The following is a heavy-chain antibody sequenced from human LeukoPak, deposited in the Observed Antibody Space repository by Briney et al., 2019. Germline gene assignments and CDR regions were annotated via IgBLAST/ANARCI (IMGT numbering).Heavy chain of an antibody. J-gene: IGHJ4*02. V-gene: IGHV4-34*01. CDR1: GGSFSGYY. CDR3: ARGYCSSTSCYGFDY. Sequence: SETLSLTWAVYGGSFSGYYWSWIRQPPGKGLEWIGEINHSGSTNYNPSLKSRVTISVDTSKNQFSLKLSSVTAADTAVYYCARGYCSSTSCYGFDYWGQGTLVTVSS. CDR2: INHSGST. D-gene: IGHD2-2*01.